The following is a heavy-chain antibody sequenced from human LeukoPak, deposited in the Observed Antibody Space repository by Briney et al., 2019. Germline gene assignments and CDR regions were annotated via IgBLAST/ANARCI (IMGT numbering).Heavy chain of an antibody. CDR1: GFTFSSYS. V-gene: IGHV3-21*01. CDR2: ISSSSSYI. D-gene: IGHD2-21*02. Sequence: GGSLRLSCAASGFTFSSYSMNWVRQAPGKGLEWVSSISSSSSYIYSADSVKGRFTISRDNAKNSLYLQMNSLRAEDTAVYYCAREKGLGPDDEYCGGDCSYYYYGMDVWGQGTTVTVSS. CDR3: AREKGLGPDDEYCGGDCSYYYYGMDV. J-gene: IGHJ6*02.